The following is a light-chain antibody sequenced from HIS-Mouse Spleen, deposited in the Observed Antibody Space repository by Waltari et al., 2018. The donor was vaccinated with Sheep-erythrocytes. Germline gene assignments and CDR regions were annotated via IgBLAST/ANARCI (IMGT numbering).Light chain of an antibody. Sequence: QSALTQPPSASGSPGQSVTISCTGTSRAVGGYNHVSWYPQHPGKAPKLMIYEVSKRPSGVPDRFSGSKSGNTASLTVSGLQAEDEADYYCSSYAGSNNYVFGTGTKVTVL. V-gene: IGLV2-8*01. CDR3: SSYAGSNNYV. J-gene: IGLJ1*01. CDR1: SRAVGGYNH. CDR2: EVS.